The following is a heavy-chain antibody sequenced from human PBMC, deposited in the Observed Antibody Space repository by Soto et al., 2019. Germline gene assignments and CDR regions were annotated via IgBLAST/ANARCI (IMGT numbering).Heavy chain of an antibody. J-gene: IGHJ5*01. CDR2: IYWNDDN. CDR3: AQRGDGNYPRENWFDL. V-gene: IGHV2-5*01. D-gene: IGHD4-17*01. CDR1: GFSLITAGAG. Sequence: QITLKESGPTLVKPTQTLTLTCTFSGFSLITAGAGVGWIRQPPGKALEWLALIYWNDDNRYSPSLKSRPTITKDTYKHQVVIRMNNMDPVDTATYYGAQRGDGNYPRENWFDLWGQGILVIVSS.